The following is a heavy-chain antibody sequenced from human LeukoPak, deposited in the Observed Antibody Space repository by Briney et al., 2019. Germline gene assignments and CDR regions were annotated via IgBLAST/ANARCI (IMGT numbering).Heavy chain of an antibody. CDR2: ISAYNGNT. J-gene: IGHJ6*03. CDR3: ARDGTVTLYYYYYYMDV. Sequence: ASVKVSCKASGYTFTSYGISWVRQAPGQGLEWMGWISAYNGNTNYAQKLQGRVTMTTDTSTSTAYMELRSLRSDDTAVYYCARDGTVTLYYYYYYMDVWGKGTTVTVSS. V-gene: IGHV1-18*01. D-gene: IGHD4-11*01. CDR1: GYTFTSYG.